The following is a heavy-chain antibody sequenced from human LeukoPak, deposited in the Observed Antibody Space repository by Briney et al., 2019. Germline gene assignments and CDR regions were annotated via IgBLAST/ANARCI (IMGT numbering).Heavy chain of an antibody. V-gene: IGHV1-46*01. CDR2: INPSGGST. CDR3: ARDQEQDSSGYSFDY. Sequence: ASVKVSCKASGYTFTSYYMHWVRQAPGQGLEWMGIINPSGGSTSYAQKFQGRVTMTRDMSTSTVYMELSSLRSEDTAVYYCARDQEQDSSGYSFDYWGQGTLVTVSS. CDR1: GYTFTSYY. D-gene: IGHD3-22*01. J-gene: IGHJ4*02.